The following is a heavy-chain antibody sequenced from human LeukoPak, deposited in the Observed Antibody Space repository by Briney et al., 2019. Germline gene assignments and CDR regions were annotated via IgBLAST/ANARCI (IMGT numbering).Heavy chain of an antibody. CDR1: GGTFRSYA. D-gene: IGHD1-26*01. V-gene: IGHV1-69*06. CDR2: IIPIFGTA. CDR3: ARGRSGVDRPAFDY. Sequence: SVKVSCKASGGTFRSYAITWVRQAPGQGLEWIGRIIPIFGTANYAQKFQGRVTITADKSTSTAYMELSSLRSEDTAVYYCARGRSGVDRPAFDYWGQGTLVTVSS. J-gene: IGHJ4*02.